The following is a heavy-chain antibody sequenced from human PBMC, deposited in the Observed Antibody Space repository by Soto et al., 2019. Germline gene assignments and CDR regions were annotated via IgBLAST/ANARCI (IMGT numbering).Heavy chain of an antibody. Sequence: ASVKVSCKASGYTFSKYYMHWLRQAPGQGLEWMGIINPSGGSGTYAQKFQSRVTLTRDTSTTTVYMELSSLRFDDTAVYYCARKRGSGSYHILDLDYWGQGTLVTVSS. J-gene: IGHJ4*02. CDR1: GYTFSKYY. CDR2: INPSGGSG. CDR3: ARKRGSGSYHILDLDY. V-gene: IGHV1-46*01. D-gene: IGHD3-10*01.